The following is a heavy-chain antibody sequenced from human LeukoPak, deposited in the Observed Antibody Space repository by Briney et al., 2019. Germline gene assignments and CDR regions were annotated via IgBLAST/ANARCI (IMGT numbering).Heavy chain of an antibody. CDR1: GFTFDDYG. Sequence: PGGSLRLSCAASGFTFDDYGMIWVRQAPGKGLEWVSGINWNGGSTGYADSVKGRLTISRDNAKNSLYLQMNSLRAEDTALYYCAREHYGSGSYYSGYYFDYWGQGTLVTVSS. D-gene: IGHD3-10*01. CDR3: AREHYGSGSYYSGYYFDY. CDR2: INWNGGST. J-gene: IGHJ4*02. V-gene: IGHV3-20*04.